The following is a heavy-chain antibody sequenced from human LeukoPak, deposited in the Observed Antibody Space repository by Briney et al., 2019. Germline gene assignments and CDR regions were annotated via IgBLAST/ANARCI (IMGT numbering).Heavy chain of an antibody. Sequence: PGGSLRLSCSASGFIFSTSAMHWVRQAPGKGLEYVSGISSNGGSAYYADSVKGRFTISRDNSKNTLFLQMSSLRLEDTAVYHCVKVATVSSWGQGNLVTVSS. CDR1: GFIFSTSA. J-gene: IGHJ4*02. V-gene: IGHV3-64D*06. CDR2: ISSNGGSA. D-gene: IGHD4-11*01. CDR3: VKVATVSS.